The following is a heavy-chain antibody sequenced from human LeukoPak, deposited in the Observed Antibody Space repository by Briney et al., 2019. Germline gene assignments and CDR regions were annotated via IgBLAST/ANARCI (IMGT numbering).Heavy chain of an antibody. V-gene: IGHV4-59*01. CDR3: ARYAATGGPNWFDP. CDR2: IHNTGRK. Sequence: PSETLSLTCTVSGASISNYYWSWPRQPPGKGLKWIGYIHNTGRKNYKPSLKSRVTISADTSKNQFSLRLSSVTAADTAIYYCARYAATGGPNWFDPWGPGTLVTVSS. CDR1: GASISNYY. D-gene: IGHD2-15*01. J-gene: IGHJ5*02.